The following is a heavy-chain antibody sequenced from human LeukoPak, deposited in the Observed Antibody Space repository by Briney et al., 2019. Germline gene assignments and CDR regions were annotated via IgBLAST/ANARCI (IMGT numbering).Heavy chain of an antibody. CDR1: GFTFSSYE. CDR3: ARVGYCSGGSCYPVAGYFDY. V-gene: IGHV3-48*03. CDR2: ISSSGSTI. Sequence: GGSLRLSCAASGFTFSSYEMNWVRQAPGKGLEWVSYISSSGSTIYYADSVKGRFTISRDNAKNSLYLQMNSLGAEDTAVYYCARVGYCSGGSCYPVAGYFDYWGQGTLVTVSS. D-gene: IGHD2-15*01. J-gene: IGHJ4*02.